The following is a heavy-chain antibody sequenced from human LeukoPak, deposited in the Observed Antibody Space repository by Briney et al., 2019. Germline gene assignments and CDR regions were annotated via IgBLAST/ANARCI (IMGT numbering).Heavy chain of an antibody. Sequence: PGRSLRLSCAASGFIFSSYAMHWVRQAPGKGLEWVAVISYDGSNKYYADSVKGRFTISRDNSKNTLYLQMNSLRAEDTAVYYCTRGTATTGSDAFDIWGQGTMVTVSS. V-gene: IGHV3-30*04. CDR1: GFIFSSYA. CDR3: TRGTATTGSDAFDI. D-gene: IGHD4-17*01. J-gene: IGHJ3*02. CDR2: ISYDGSNK.